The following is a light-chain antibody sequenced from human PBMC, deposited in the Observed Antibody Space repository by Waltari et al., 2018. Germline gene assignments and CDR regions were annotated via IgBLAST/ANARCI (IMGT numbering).Light chain of an antibody. J-gene: IGKJ5*01. Sequence: EVVLTRSPATLSLSPGERATLSCRASQSVGSELAWYQQKAGQAPRLLIYDASNRATGISDRFSGSGSGTDFALTISSLEPEDVAVYFCQQRSNWPPITFGQGTRLEIK. CDR3: QQRSNWPPIT. V-gene: IGKV3-11*01. CDR1: QSVGSE. CDR2: DAS.